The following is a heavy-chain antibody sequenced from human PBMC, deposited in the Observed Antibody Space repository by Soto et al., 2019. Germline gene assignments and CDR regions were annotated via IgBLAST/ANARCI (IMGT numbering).Heavy chain of an antibody. V-gene: IGHV6-1*01. CDR1: GDSVSSNSAA. CDR3: ARDGYCSSTSCYGTINNWFDP. J-gene: IGHJ5*02. Sequence: QSQTLSLPCAISGDSVSSNSAAWNWIRQSPSRGLEWLGRTYYRSKWYNDYAVSVKSRITINPDTSKNQFSLQLNSVTPEDTAVYYCARDGYCSSTSCYGTINNWFDPWGQGTLVTVSS. D-gene: IGHD2-2*01. CDR2: TYYRSKWYN.